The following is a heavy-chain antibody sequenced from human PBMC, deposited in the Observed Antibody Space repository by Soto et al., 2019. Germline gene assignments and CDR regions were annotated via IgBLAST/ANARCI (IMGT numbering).Heavy chain of an antibody. Sequence: PGGSLRLSCAASGFSFSDAWMTWVRQAPGKRLEWVGRIKSQGEGGTTEYGAPVKGRFTISRDDSENTLHLQMNSLKTEDTAVYYCATFRGYSDSWGHGTLVTVSS. J-gene: IGHJ5*01. CDR2: IKSQGEGGTT. D-gene: IGHD5-12*01. CDR1: GFSFSDAW. V-gene: IGHV3-15*01. CDR3: ATFRGYSDS.